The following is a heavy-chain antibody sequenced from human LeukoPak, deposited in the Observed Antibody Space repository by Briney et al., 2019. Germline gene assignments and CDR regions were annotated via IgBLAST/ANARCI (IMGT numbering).Heavy chain of an antibody. CDR1: GFNFDNFA. D-gene: IGHD2-21*02. CDR3: ARYSPPSIVVVTAANDAFDI. Sequence: GGSLTLSCFVSGFNFDNFAMHWVRQPLGKGLEWVAVISHDGRTKYYADSMKGRITISRDNAKNSLYLQMNSLRAEDTAVYYCARYSPPSIVVVTAANDAFDIWGQGTMVTVSS. V-gene: IGHV3-30*04. CDR2: ISHDGRTK. J-gene: IGHJ3*02.